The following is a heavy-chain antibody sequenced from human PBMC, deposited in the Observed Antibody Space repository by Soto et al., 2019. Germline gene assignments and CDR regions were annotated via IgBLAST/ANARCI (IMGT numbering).Heavy chain of an antibody. CDR1: GFTFSSYA. Sequence: GGSLRLSCAASGFTFSSYAMSWVRQAPGKGLEWVSAISGSGGSTYYADSVKGRFTISRDNSKNTLYLQMNSLRAEDTAVYYCARDRYCSSTSCTKAPDYWGQGTLVTVSS. CDR3: ARDRYCSSTSCTKAPDY. CDR2: ISGSGGST. D-gene: IGHD2-2*01. J-gene: IGHJ4*02. V-gene: IGHV3-23*01.